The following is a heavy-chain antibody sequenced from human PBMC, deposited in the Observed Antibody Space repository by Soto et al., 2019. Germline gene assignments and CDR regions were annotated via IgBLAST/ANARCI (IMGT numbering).Heavy chain of an antibody. Sequence: ASVKVSCKASGYTFTGYYVHWVRQAPGQGLEWMGWINPNSGGTNYAQKFQGWVTMTRDTSISTAYMELSRLRSDDTAVYYCARGIMQWPRTSYYYGMDVWGQGTTVTVSS. CDR1: GYTFTGYY. CDR2: INPNSGGT. CDR3: ARGIMQWPRTSYYYGMDV. J-gene: IGHJ6*02. D-gene: IGHD6-19*01. V-gene: IGHV1-2*04.